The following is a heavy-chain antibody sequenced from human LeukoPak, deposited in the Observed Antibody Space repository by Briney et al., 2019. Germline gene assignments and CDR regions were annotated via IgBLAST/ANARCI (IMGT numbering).Heavy chain of an antibody. CDR2: ISGSGGST. CDR1: GFTFSSYG. CDR3: ARDGVGAYYYDSSGYYCDY. J-gene: IGHJ4*02. V-gene: IGHV3-23*01. Sequence: GGSLRLSCAASGFTFSSYGMSWVRQAPGKGLEWVSAISGSGGSTYYADSVKGRLTISRDNAKNSLYLQMNSLRAEDTAVYYCARDGVGAYYYDSSGYYCDYWGQGTLVTVSS. D-gene: IGHD3-22*01.